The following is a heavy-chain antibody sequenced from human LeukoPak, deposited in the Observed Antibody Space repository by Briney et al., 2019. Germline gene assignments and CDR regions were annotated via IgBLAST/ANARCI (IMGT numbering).Heavy chain of an antibody. CDR3: ARGGVDYDYVWGSYRLYYFDY. D-gene: IGHD3-16*02. J-gene: IGHJ4*02. CDR1: GYSINNGYY. Sequence: PSETLSLTCTVSGYSINNGYYWGWIRQPPGKGLEWIGSIYHSGSTHYNPSLKSRVTISVDTSKNHFSLKLSSVTATDTAVYYCARGGVDYDYVWGSYRLYYFDYWGQGTLVTVSS. CDR2: IYHSGST. V-gene: IGHV4-38-2*02.